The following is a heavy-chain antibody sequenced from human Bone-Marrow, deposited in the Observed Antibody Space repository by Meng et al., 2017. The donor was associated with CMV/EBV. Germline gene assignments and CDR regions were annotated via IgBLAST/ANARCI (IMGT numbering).Heavy chain of an antibody. CDR3: ARDLVVVIATNNYWYFDL. CDR2: IKQDGSEK. D-gene: IGHD2-21*01. J-gene: IGHJ2*01. CDR1: GLTFSTYV. V-gene: IGHV3-7*01. Sequence: GGSLRLSCAGSGSGLTFSTYVVSWVRQAPGKGLEWVANIKQDGSEKYYVDSVKGRFTISRDNAKNSLYLQMNSLRAEDTAVYYCARDLVVVIATNNYWYFDLWGRGTLVTFSS.